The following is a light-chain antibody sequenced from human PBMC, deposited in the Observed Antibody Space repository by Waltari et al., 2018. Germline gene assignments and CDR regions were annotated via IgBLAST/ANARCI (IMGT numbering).Light chain of an antibody. J-gene: IGKJ1*01. Sequence: IVLTQSPGTLSLSPGERATLSCRASQSVSIYLAWYQQKPGQAPRLLLYHTSTRATGIPDRFSGSGSGTDFSLTISGLEPEDFAVYYCQHYKNLQVSFGQGTRVEIK. V-gene: IGKV3-20*01. CDR3: QHYKNLQVS. CDR2: HTS. CDR1: QSVSIY.